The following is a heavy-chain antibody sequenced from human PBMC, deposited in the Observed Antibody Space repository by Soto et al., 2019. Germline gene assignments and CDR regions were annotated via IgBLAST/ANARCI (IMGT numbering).Heavy chain of an antibody. Sequence: QVQLQESGPGLVKPSETLSLTCTVSGGSISSYYWSWIRQPPGKGLEWIGYIYYSGSTNYNPSLKSRVTISVGTSTHQFSLKLSCVTAADTALYYCARVGPTYYDFWSGPHWFDPWGQGTLVTVSS. D-gene: IGHD3-3*01. V-gene: IGHV4-59*01. CDR1: GGSISSYY. CDR2: IYYSGST. J-gene: IGHJ5*02. CDR3: ARVGPTYYDFWSGPHWFDP.